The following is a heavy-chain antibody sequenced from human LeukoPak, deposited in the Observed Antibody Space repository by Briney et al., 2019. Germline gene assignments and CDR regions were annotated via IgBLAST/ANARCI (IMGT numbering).Heavy chain of an antibody. CDR3: ARIAGSGSLNWFDP. Sequence: GASVKVSCKASGYTFTDYYIHWMRQAPGQGPEWMGWIYPKSGGTNSAQKFQGRVTLTRDTSISTTYVELTGLRSDDTAVYYCARIAGSGSLNWFDPWGQGTLVTVSS. V-gene: IGHV1-2*02. J-gene: IGHJ5*02. D-gene: IGHD3-10*01. CDR1: GYTFTDYY. CDR2: IYPKSGGT.